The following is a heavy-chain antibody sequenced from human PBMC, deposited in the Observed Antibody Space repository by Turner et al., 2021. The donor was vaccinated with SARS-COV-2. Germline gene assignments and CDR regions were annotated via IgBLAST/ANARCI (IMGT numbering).Heavy chain of an antibody. J-gene: IGHJ4*02. D-gene: IGHD3-3*01. V-gene: IGHV3-23*01. CDR3: AKAQLGYYLGVDY. CDR1: GFTFSCYV. Sequence: EVQRLETGGGLVQPGGSLRLTCAASGFTFSCYVMSWVRQAPGKGLEWVSSISVSGGSTYYADSVKGRFTISRDNSKNTLYLQMNSLRAEDTAVYYCAKAQLGYYLGVDYWGQGTLVTVSS. CDR2: ISVSGGST.